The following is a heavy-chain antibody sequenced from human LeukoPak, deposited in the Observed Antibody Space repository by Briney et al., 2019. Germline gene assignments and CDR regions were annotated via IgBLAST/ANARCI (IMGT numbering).Heavy chain of an antibody. CDR3: TKDVADYVWGEYPHFDK. V-gene: IGHV3-9*01. CDR1: GFKFDDYA. D-gene: IGHD3-16*01. J-gene: IGHJ4*02. Sequence: PGRSLRLSCAASGFKFDDYAMHWVRQVPGKGLEWVAGITWNSDFIAFADSLKGRFSISRDNDKNSLFLQMNSLTPEDTAFYYCTKDVADYVWGEYPHFDKWGQGTLVTVSS. CDR2: ITWNSDFI.